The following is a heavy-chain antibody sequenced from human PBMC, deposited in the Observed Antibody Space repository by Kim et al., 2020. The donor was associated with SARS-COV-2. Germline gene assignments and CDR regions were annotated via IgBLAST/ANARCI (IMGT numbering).Heavy chain of an antibody. D-gene: IGHD3-10*01. V-gene: IGHV3-48*02. CDR3: AREMGYYGSGRTDAFDI. Sequence: GGSLRLSCAASGFTFSSYSMNWVRQAPGKGLEWVSYISSSSSTIYYADSVKGRFTISRDNAKNSLYLQMNSLRDEDTAVYYCAREMGYYGSGRTDAFDIWGQGTMVTVSS. CDR2: ISSSSSTI. CDR1: GFTFSSYS. J-gene: IGHJ3*02.